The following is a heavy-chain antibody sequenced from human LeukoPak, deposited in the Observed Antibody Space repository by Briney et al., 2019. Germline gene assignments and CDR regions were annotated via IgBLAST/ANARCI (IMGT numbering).Heavy chain of an antibody. Sequence: GGSLRLSCAASGFTFSSYWMHWVRQAPGKGLVLVSGINSDGSSTSYADSVKGRFTISRDNAKNTLYLQMNSLRAEDTAVYYSARGANWFDPWGQGTLVTVSS. V-gene: IGHV3-74*01. CDR3: ARGANWFDP. CDR1: GFTFSSYW. CDR2: INSDGSST. J-gene: IGHJ5*02.